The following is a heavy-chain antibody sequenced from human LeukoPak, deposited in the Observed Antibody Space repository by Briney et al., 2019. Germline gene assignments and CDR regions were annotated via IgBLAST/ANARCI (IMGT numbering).Heavy chain of an antibody. CDR3: ARPFEQFLEWSGFDP. V-gene: IGHV5-51*01. CDR1: GYSFTSYW. J-gene: IGHJ5*02. CDR2: IYPGDSDT. D-gene: IGHD3-3*01. Sequence: GESLKISCKGSGYSFTSYWIGWVRQMPGKGLEWMGIIYPGDSDTRYSPSFQGQVTISADKSISTAYLQWSGLKASDTAMYYCARPFEQFLEWSGFDPWGQGTLVTVSS.